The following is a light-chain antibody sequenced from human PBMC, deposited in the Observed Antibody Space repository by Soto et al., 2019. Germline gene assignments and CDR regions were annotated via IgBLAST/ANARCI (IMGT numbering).Light chain of an antibody. Sequence: DIPMTQSPSSLSASVGDRVTISCRASQSISTFLNWYQQKPGRAPKLLIYAASSLQSGVPSTFSGSGSGTDFTLNISSLQPEDFATYYCQQSYSTPPTFGQGTKVEIK. CDR1: QSISTF. V-gene: IGKV1-39*01. CDR3: QQSYSTPPT. J-gene: IGKJ1*01. CDR2: AAS.